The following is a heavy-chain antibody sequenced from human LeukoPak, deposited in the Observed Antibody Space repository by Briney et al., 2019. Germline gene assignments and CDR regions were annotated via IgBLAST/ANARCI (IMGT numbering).Heavy chain of an antibody. Sequence: PGGSLRLSCAASGFTFSSYGMHWVRQAPGKGLGWVAVIWYDGSNKYYVDSVQGRFTISRDNSKNTLYLQMNSLRAEDTAVYYCAKDLREVVPAAKGGYWGQGTLVTVSS. V-gene: IGHV3-30*02. CDR1: GFTFSSYG. CDR2: IWYDGSNK. D-gene: IGHD2-2*01. CDR3: AKDLREVVPAAKGGY. J-gene: IGHJ4*02.